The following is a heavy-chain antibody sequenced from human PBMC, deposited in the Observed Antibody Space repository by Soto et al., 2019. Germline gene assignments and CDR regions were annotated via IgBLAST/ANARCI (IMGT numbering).Heavy chain of an antibody. CDR2: ILYDGGKN. CDR3: AKSRDGYNFYFYYGMDV. CDR1: GFTFNNYG. Sequence: QVQLVESGGGVVQPGRSLRLSCAASGFTFNNYGMHWVREAPGKGLEWVAHILYDGGKNYYADSVKGRLTISRDNSKNTLDLQMHSLTAEDTAVYFCAKSRDGYNFYFYYGMDVCGQGTAVTVSS. D-gene: IGHD5-12*01. V-gene: IGHV3-30*18. J-gene: IGHJ6*02.